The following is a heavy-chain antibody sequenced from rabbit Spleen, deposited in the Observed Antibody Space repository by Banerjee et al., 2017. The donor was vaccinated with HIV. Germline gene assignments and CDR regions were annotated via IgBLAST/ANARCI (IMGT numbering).Heavy chain of an antibody. J-gene: IGHJ4*01. Sequence: QEQLEESGGDLVKPEGSLTLTCKASGFDFSSDAMCWVRQAPGKGPEWIACIYNGDDTTYYASWVHGRFTISKASSTTVTLQMTSLTAADTATYFCVRGASSGWGVVLYYFSLWGQGTLVTVS. D-gene: IGHD4-1*01. V-gene: IGHV1S47*01. CDR3: VRGASSGWGVVLYYFSL. CDR2: IYNGDDTT. CDR1: GFDFSSDA.